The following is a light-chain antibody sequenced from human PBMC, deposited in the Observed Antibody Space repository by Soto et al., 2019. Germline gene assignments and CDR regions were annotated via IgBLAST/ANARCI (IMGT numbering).Light chain of an antibody. V-gene: IGKV1-39*01. CDR3: QQSYSTPQYT. CDR2: AAS. CDR1: QSISSY. J-gene: IGKJ2*01. Sequence: EIQMTQSPSSLSASVGDRVTITCRASQSISSYLNWYQQKLGKAPKLLIYAASSLQSGVPSRFSGSGSGTDFTLTISSLQPEDFATYYCQQSYSTPQYTFGQGTKVDIK.